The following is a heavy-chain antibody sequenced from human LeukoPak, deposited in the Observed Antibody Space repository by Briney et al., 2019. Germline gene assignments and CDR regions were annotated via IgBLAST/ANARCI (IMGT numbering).Heavy chain of an antibody. D-gene: IGHD5-12*01. CDR3: AGSYSGYDLK. V-gene: IGHV4-34*01. Sequence: SETLSLTCAVYGGSFSIYYWSWIRQPPGKGLEWIGEINHSGSTNYNPSLKSRVTISVDTSKNQFSLKLSSVTAADTAVYYCAGSYSGYDLKWGQGTLVTVSS. CDR2: INHSGST. J-gene: IGHJ4*02. CDR1: GGSFSIYY.